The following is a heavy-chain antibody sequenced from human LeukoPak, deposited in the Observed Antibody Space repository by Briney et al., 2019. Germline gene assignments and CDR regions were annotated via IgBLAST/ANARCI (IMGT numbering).Heavy chain of an antibody. V-gene: IGHV4-39*01. J-gene: IGHJ5*02. CDR3: ARWYYYDSSGLRQGQNWFDP. CDR2: IYYSGST. D-gene: IGHD3-22*01. CDR1: GGSISSSSYY. Sequence: PSETLSLTCTVSGGSISSSSYYWGWVRQPPGKGLEWIGSIYYSGSTYYNPSLKSRVTISVDTSKNQFSLKLRSVTAADTAVYYCARWYYYDSSGLRQGQNWFDPWGQGTLVTVSS.